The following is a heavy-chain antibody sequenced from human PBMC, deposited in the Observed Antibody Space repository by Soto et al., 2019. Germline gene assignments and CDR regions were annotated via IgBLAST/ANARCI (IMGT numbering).Heavy chain of an antibody. CDR1: GYTFTTYG. J-gene: IGHJ5*02. D-gene: IGHD3-10*01. CDR2: ISAYNGNT. CDR3: ARDRYYYGSGSYYISWFDP. Sequence: GASVKVSCKTSGYTFTTYGVSWVRQAPGQGLEWTGWISAYNGNTNYAQKLQGRVTMTTDTSTSTAYMELRGLRSDDTAVYYCARDRYYYGSGSYYISWFDPWGQGTLVTVSS. V-gene: IGHV1-18*04.